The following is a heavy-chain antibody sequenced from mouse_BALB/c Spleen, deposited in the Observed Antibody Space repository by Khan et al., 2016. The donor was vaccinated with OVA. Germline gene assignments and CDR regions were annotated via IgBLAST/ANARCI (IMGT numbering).Heavy chain of an antibody. J-gene: IGHJ2*02. CDR1: GYSITSDYA. D-gene: IGHD1-1*01. Sequence: EVQLVESGPGLVKPSQSLSLTCTVTGYSITSDYAWNWIRQFPGNKLEWMGYISYSGRTSYNPSLKSRISITRDKSKNQFFLTLNSVTTDDTATDYCARSVTITTVVATDFDYWGQGTSLTVSS. V-gene: IGHV3-2*02. CDR3: ARSVTITTVVATDFDY. CDR2: ISYSGRT.